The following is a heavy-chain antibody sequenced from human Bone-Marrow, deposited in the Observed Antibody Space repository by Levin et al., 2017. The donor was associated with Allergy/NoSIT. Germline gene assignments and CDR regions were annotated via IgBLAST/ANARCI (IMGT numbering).Heavy chain of an antibody. V-gene: IGHV3-30*18. CDR2: ISYDGSNK. J-gene: IGHJ4*02. CDR3: AKGPLPGGGIVVVPAARRLH. CDR1: GFTFSSYG. D-gene: IGHD2-2*01. Sequence: GGSLRLSCAASGFTFSSYGMHWVRQAPGKGLEWVAVISYDGSNKYYADSVKGRFTISRDNSKNTLYLQMNSLRAEDTAVYYCAKGPLPGGGIVVVPAARRLHWGQGTLVTVSS.